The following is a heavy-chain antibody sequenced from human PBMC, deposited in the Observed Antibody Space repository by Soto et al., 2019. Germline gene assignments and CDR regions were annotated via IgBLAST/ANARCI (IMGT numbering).Heavy chain of an antibody. CDR1: GFTFSPYT. Sequence: GGSPRLSCAASGFTFSPYTLNWVRQAPGKGLEWVSSISSGSSYIYYAGSVKGRFTISRDNAKNSLYLQMNSLRAEDTAVYYCARGVYYFDYWGQGTLVTVS. CDR3: ARGVYYFDY. V-gene: IGHV3-21*01. CDR2: ISSGSSYI. J-gene: IGHJ4*02.